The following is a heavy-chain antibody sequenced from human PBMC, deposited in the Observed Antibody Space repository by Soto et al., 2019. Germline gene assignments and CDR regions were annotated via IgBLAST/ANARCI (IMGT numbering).Heavy chain of an antibody. V-gene: IGHV1-3*01. Sequence: AASVKVSCKASGYTFTSYAMHWVRQAPGQRLEWMGWINAGNGNTKYSQKFQGRVTITRDTSASTAYMELSSLRSEDTAVYYCARVHLHCTNGVCYPYYYYYGMDVWGQGTTVTVSS. D-gene: IGHD2-8*01. CDR2: INAGNGNT. CDR1: GYTFTSYA. J-gene: IGHJ6*02. CDR3: ARVHLHCTNGVCYPYYYYYGMDV.